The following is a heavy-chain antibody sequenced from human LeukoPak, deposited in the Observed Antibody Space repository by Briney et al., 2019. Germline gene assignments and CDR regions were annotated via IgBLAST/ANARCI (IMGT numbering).Heavy chain of an antibody. CDR2: ISGASGGST. CDR3: ARGGSSSWYPNFDY. J-gene: IGHJ4*02. D-gene: IGHD6-13*01. Sequence: GGSLRLSCAASGFTFSSYAVTWVRQAPGKGLEWVSIISGASGGSTYYADSVKGRFTISRDNSKNTLYLQMNSLRAEDTALYYCARGGSSSWYPNFDYWGKGTLVTVSS. V-gene: IGHV3-23*01. CDR1: GFTFSSYA.